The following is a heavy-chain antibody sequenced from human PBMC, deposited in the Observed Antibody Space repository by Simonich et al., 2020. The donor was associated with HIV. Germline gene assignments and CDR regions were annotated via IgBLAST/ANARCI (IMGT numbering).Heavy chain of an antibody. CDR2: ISYDGSNK. CDR1: GFTFSSYA. D-gene: IGHD3-16*01. J-gene: IGHJ4*02. CDR3: ASGGSISSVWADDY. Sequence: QVQLVESGGGVVQPGRSLRLSCAASGFTFSSYAMHWVRQAPGKGLEWFAVISYDGSNKYYADSVKGRFTISRDNSKNTLYLQMNSLRAEDTAVYYCASGGSISSVWADDYWGQGTLVTVSS. V-gene: IGHV3-30*07.